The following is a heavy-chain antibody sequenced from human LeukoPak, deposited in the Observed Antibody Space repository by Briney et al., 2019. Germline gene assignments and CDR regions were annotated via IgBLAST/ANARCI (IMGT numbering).Heavy chain of an antibody. Sequence: GGSLRLSCAASGFTFSSYSMNWVRQAPGKGLEWVSSISSSSSYIYYADSVKGRFTISRDNAKNSLYLQMNSLRAEDTAVYYCARDPVKDPITIFGPLLGPWFDPWGQGTLVTVSS. J-gene: IGHJ5*02. CDR1: GFTFSSYS. D-gene: IGHD3-3*01. V-gene: IGHV3-21*01. CDR3: ARDPVKDPITIFGPLLGPWFDP. CDR2: ISSSSSYI.